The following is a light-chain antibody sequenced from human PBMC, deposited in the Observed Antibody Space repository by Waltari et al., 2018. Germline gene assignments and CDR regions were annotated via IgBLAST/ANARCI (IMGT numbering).Light chain of an antibody. CDR3: QQYGDSPLYT. CDR1: QSAASIY. J-gene: IGKJ2*01. Sequence: EYVLTQSPGTLSLSPGERATLSCRASQSAASIYLAWYQQKPGQAPWLLIYGASNRATGIPDRFSGSGSGKDFTLTISRLEPEDFAVYYCQQYGDSPLYTFGRGTKLESK. V-gene: IGKV3-20*01. CDR2: GAS.